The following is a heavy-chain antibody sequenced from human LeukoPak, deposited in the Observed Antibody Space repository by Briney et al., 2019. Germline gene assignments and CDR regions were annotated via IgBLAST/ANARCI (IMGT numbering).Heavy chain of an antibody. V-gene: IGHV1-18*01. Sequence: ASVTVSCMASGYIFTNLGISWVRQPAGQGLEWMGWISAYNGNTNYAQKLQGRVTMTTDTSTTTAYMELRSLGYDDTAGYYCARLLQGWGRNYYYSYMDVWGKGTTVTISS. J-gene: IGHJ6*03. CDR3: ARLLQGWGRNYYYSYMDV. D-gene: IGHD2-21*02. CDR1: GYIFTNLG. CDR2: ISAYNGNT.